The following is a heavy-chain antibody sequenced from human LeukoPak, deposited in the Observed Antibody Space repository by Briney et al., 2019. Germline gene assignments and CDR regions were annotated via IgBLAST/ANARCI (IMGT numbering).Heavy chain of an antibody. Sequence: SETLSLTCTVSGGSISSYYWSWIRQPPGKGLEWIGYIYYSGSTNYNPSLKSRVTISVDTPKNQFSLKLSSVTAADTAVYYCARDSPAGHYYMDVWGKGTTVTVSS. J-gene: IGHJ6*03. D-gene: IGHD3-10*01. CDR2: IYYSGST. V-gene: IGHV4-59*01. CDR1: GGSISSYY. CDR3: ARDSPAGHYYMDV.